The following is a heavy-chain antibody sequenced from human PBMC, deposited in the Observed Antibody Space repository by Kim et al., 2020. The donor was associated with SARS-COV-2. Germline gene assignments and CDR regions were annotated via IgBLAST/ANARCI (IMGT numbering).Heavy chain of an antibody. J-gene: IGHJ1*01. CDR2: INPNNGVT. CDR3: ATMGYCSGDRCSDFTKYFQH. D-gene: IGHD2-15*01. V-gene: IGHV1-2*02. Sequence: ASVKVSCRASGYIFTDYYIHWVRQAPEEGLEWMGWINPNNGVTSYSQKFQGRVTMTRDTSVSAAYMELNRLGSDDTAVYYCATMGYCSGDRCSDFTKYFQHWGPGTLVTVSS. CDR1: GYIFTDYY.